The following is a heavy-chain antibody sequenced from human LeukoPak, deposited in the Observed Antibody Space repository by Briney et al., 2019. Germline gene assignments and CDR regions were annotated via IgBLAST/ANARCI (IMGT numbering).Heavy chain of an antibody. CDR3: ARDSPAYYDILTGPYLAFDI. J-gene: IGHJ3*02. Sequence: SETLSLTCTVSGGSISSYYWSWIRQPPGKELEWIGYIYYSGSTNYNPSLKSRVTISVDTSKNQFSLKLSSVAAADTAVYYCARDSPAYYDILTGPYLAFDIWGQGTMVTVSS. V-gene: IGHV4-59*01. CDR1: GGSISSYY. CDR2: IYYSGST. D-gene: IGHD3-9*01.